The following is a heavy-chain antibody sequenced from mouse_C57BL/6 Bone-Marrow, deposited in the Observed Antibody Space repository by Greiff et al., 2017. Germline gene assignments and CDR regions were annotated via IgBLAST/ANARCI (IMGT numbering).Heavy chain of an antibody. Sequence: VQLQQSGAELARPGASVKLSCKASGYTFTSYGISWVKQSTGQGLEWIGEIDPSGSYTNYNQKFKGKPTLTVYKSSSTAYMQRSSLTSEDSAVYYCASYSDYAMDYWGQRTSVTVSS. D-gene: IGHD2-12*01. V-gene: IGHV1-69*01. CDR2: IDPSGSYT. CDR3: ASYSDYAMDY. J-gene: IGHJ4*01. CDR1: GYTFTSYG.